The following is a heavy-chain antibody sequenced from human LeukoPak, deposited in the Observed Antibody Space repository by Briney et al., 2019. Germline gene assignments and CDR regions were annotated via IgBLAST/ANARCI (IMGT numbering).Heavy chain of an antibody. CDR3: ARGKYNYGLDS. Sequence: GGSLILSCSASGFTFSNYWMHWVRQAPGKGLVWVSHINGDGSSTNYADSVKGRFTISRDNTKNTLYLQMNSLRAEDTAVYSCARGKYNYGLDSWGQGTLVTVSS. CDR1: GFTFSNYW. D-gene: IGHD5-18*01. CDR2: INGDGSST. J-gene: IGHJ4*02. V-gene: IGHV3-74*01.